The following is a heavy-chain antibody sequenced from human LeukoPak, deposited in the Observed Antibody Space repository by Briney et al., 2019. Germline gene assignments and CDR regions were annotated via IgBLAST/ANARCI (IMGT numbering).Heavy chain of an antibody. D-gene: IGHD3-3*01. CDR3: ARVEVLRFLEWLPQVSWFDP. J-gene: IGHJ5*02. Sequence: RPGGSLRLSCAASGFTVSSNYMSWVRQAPGKGLEWVSVIYSGGSTYYADSVKGRFTISRDNSKNTLYLQMNSLRAEDTAVYYCARVEVLRFLEWLPQVSWFDPWGQGTLVTVSS. V-gene: IGHV3-53*01. CDR2: IYSGGST. CDR1: GFTVSSNY.